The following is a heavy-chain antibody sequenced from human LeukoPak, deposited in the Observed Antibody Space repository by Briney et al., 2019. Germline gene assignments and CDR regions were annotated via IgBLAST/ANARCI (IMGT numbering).Heavy chain of an antibody. J-gene: IGHJ6*03. CDR1: GFTFSSYG. CDR2: IRYDGSNK. CDR3: ARRPAGSYYYYYYYMDV. V-gene: IGHV3-30*02. Sequence: PGGSLRLSCAASGFTFSSYGMHWVRQAPGKGLEWVAFIRYDGSNKYYADSVKGRFIISRDNSKNTLYLQMNSLRAEDTAVYYCARRPAGSYYYYYYYMDVWGKGTTVTISS. D-gene: IGHD3-10*01.